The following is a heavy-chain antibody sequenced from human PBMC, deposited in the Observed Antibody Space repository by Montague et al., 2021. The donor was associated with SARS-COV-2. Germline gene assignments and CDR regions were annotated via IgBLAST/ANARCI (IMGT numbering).Heavy chain of an antibody. D-gene: IGHD3-10*01. CDR2: INHSGST. CDR3: ARGRRILLWFGELLSGGDYYGMDV. V-gene: IGHV4-34*01. Sequence: SETLSLTCAVYGASFSGYCWSWIRQPPGKGLEWIGEINHSGSTNYNPSLKSRVTISVDTSKNQFSLKLSSVTAADTAVYYCARGRRILLWFGELLSGGDYYGMDVWGQGTTVTVSS. CDR1: GASFSGYC. J-gene: IGHJ6*02.